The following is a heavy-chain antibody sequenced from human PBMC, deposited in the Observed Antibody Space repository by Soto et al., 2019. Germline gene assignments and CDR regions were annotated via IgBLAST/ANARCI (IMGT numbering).Heavy chain of an antibody. V-gene: IGHV3-74*01. J-gene: IGHJ4*02. Sequence: EVQLVEFGGGLVQPGGSLRLSCAASGFTFSSYWMHWVRQAQGKGMVWVSRISGDGSSTTYADSVKGRFIISRDNAKNTLYLQMYSLRVEDRAVYYCTRPRYDGSGTPFDHWGQGTLVTVAS. D-gene: IGHD3-22*01. CDR1: GFTFSSYW. CDR2: ISGDGSST. CDR3: TRPRYDGSGTPFDH.